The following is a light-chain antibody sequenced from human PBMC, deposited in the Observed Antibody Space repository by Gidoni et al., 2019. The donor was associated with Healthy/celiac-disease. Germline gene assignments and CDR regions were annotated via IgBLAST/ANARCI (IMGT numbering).Light chain of an antibody. Sequence: SYELTQPPSVPVSPGQTASITCSGDKLGDKYACWYQQKPGPSPVLVIYQDSKRPSGIPERFSGSNAGNTATLTISGTQAMDEADYYCQAWDSSTGGVFGGGTKLTVL. J-gene: IGLJ2*01. CDR2: QDS. CDR1: KLGDKY. CDR3: QAWDSSTGGV. V-gene: IGLV3-1*01.